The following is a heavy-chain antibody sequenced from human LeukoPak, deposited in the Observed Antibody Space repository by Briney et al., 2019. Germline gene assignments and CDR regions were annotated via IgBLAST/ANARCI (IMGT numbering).Heavy chain of an antibody. CDR2: IYYSGST. J-gene: IGHJ4*02. D-gene: IGHD1-14*01. CDR3: ARHTTPRDFINY. CDR1: GGSISSYY. Sequence: PSETLSLTCTVSGGSISSYYWSWIRQPPGKGLEWIGYIYYSGSTNYNPSLKSRITISVDTSKNQFSLKLSSVTAADTAVYYCARHTTPRDFINYWGQGTLVTVSS. V-gene: IGHV4-59*08.